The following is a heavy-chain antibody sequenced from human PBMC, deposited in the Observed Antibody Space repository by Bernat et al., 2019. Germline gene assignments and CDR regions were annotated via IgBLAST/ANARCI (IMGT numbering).Heavy chain of an antibody. J-gene: IGHJ6*03. Sequence: QVQLVESGGAVVQPGRSLRLSCAASGFTFGSYGMHWVRQAPGKGLEWVALLLSDGSDEYYADSVKGRFTISRDISKNALYLQMNRLRVEDTALYFCARAGFGTVSYFYYYMDVWGKGTTVAVSS. CDR1: GFTFGSYG. CDR2: LLSDGSDE. D-gene: IGHD1-1*01. CDR3: ARAGFGTVSYFYYYMDV. V-gene: IGHV3-33*01.